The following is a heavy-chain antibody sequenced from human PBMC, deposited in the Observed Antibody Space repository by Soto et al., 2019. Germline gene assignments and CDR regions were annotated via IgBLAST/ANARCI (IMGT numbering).Heavy chain of an antibody. J-gene: IGHJ4*02. V-gene: IGHV3-23*01. Sequence: EVQLLESGGGLVQPGGSLRLSCAASGFTFSNYAMSWVRQAPGKGLEWVSAISASGGSTYYADSVKGRFTMSRDNSKNTLYLQMNSLRAEDTAVYYCAKRLLLGGTNGGSCYPCFDYWGQGTLVTVSS. CDR1: GFTFSNYA. D-gene: IGHD2-15*01. CDR3: AKRLLLGGTNGGSCYPCFDY. CDR2: ISASGGST.